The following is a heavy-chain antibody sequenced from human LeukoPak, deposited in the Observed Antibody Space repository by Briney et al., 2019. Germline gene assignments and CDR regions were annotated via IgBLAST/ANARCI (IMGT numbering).Heavy chain of an antibody. CDR3: AKDKWLLLRSLDY. Sequence: GGSLRLSCAASGFTFSSYAMSWVRQAPGKGLEWVSAISGSGGSTYYADSVKGRFTISRDNSKNTQMNSLRAEDTAVYYCAKDKWLLLRSLDYWGQGTLVTVSS. V-gene: IGHV3-23*01. CDR1: GFTFSSYA. CDR2: ISGSGGST. J-gene: IGHJ4*02. D-gene: IGHD3-22*01.